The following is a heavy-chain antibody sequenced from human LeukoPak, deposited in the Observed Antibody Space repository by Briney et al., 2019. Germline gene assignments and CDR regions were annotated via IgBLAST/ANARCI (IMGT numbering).Heavy chain of an antibody. D-gene: IGHD2-8*01. J-gene: IGHJ4*02. Sequence: SETLSLTCTVSGGSIRGSNHYWDWIRQPPGKGLEWIGSMYYVGSTYYNPSLKSRVTISVDTSKNQFSLNLNSVTAADTAVYYCAKHGVQCINGACFDQWGQGTPVTVSS. V-gene: IGHV4-39*01. CDR1: GGSIRGSNHY. CDR3: AKHGVQCINGACFDQ. CDR2: MYYVGST.